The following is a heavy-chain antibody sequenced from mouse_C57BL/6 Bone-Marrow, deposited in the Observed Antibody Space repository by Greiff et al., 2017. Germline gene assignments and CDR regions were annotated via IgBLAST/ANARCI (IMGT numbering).Heavy chain of an antibody. J-gene: IGHJ4*01. V-gene: IGHV1-19*01. CDR2: INPYNGGT. D-gene: IGHD2-5*01. CDR3: ARSSVYNNYGSMDY. Sequence: VQLQQSGPVLVKPGASVKMSCKASGYTFTDYYMNWVKQSHGKSLEWIGDINPYNGGTSYNQKFKGKATLTVDKSSSTAYMELNSLTSEDSAVYYCARSSVYNNYGSMDYWGQGTSVTVSS. CDR1: GYTFTDYY.